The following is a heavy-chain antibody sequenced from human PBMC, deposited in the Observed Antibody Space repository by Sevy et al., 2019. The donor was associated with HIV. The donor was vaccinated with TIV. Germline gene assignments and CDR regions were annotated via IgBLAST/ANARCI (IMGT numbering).Heavy chain of an antibody. CDR1: GYTLTELS. CDR2: FDPEDGET. Sequence: ASVKVSCKVSGYTLTELSMHWVRQAPGKGLEWMGGFDPEDGETIYAQKFQGRVTMTEDTSTDTAYMELSSLRSEDTAVYYCATVRSVATHFDYWGQGTLVTVSS. D-gene: IGHD5-12*01. CDR3: ATVRSVATHFDY. V-gene: IGHV1-24*01. J-gene: IGHJ4*02.